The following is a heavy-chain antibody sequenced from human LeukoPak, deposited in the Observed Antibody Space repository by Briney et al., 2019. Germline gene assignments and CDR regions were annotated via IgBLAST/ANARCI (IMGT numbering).Heavy chain of an antibody. D-gene: IGHD3-22*01. J-gene: IGHJ3*02. CDR1: GYTFTSYG. Sequence: RASVKVSCKASGYTFTSYGISWVRQAPGQGLEWMGWISAYNDNTNYAQKLQGRVTMTTDTSTSTAYMELRSLRSDDTAVYYCARDALYYYDSSGYYPSGDAFDIWGQGTMVTVSS. CDR2: ISAYNDNT. V-gene: IGHV1-18*01. CDR3: ARDALYYYDSSGYYPSGDAFDI.